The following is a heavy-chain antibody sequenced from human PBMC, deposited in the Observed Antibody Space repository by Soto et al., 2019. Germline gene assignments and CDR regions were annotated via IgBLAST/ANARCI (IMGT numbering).Heavy chain of an antibody. J-gene: IGHJ4*02. D-gene: IGHD1-26*01. V-gene: IGHV3-23*01. Sequence: EVQLLESGGGLVQPGGSLRLSCAASGFTFSSYAMSWVRQAPGKGLEWVSAISGSGGSTYYADSVKGRFTISRDNSKNTLYLQMNSLRAEDTAVYYCAKSTGPFSGSKTRPIDYWGQGTLVTVSS. CDR1: GFTFSSYA. CDR2: ISGSGGST. CDR3: AKSTGPFSGSKTRPIDY.